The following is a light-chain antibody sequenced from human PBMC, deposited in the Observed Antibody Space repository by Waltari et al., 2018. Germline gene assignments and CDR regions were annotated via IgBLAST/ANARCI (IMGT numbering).Light chain of an antibody. Sequence: SSELTQDPAVSVALGQPVRITCHGDILRTYYGSCCRPKPGQAPGLVIYGKNNRPSGITDRVAASSSGNTASVIITGAQAEDEADYYCTSRDLSGDVVFGGGTRMTVL. V-gene: IGLV3-19*01. J-gene: IGLJ2*01. CDR3: TSRDLSGDVV. CDR2: GKN. CDR1: ILRTYY.